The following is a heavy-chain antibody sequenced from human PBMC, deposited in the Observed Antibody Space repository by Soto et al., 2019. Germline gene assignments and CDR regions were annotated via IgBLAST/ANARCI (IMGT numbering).Heavy chain of an antibody. CDR1: GFTFSNYA. D-gene: IGHD1-26*01. CDR2: ISGSGGIT. V-gene: IGHV3-23*01. Sequence: GGSLRLSCAASGFTFSNYAMTWVRQAPGKGLEWVSFISGSGGITYYADSVKGRFTISRDNSKNTLYLQMHSLRAEDTAIYYCGKAGTWEDHYWGQGSLVTGCS. J-gene: IGHJ4*02. CDR3: GKAGTWEDHY.